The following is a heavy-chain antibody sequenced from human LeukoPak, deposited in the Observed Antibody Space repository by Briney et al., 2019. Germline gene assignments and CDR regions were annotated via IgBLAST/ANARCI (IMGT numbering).Heavy chain of an antibody. J-gene: IGHJ4*02. D-gene: IGHD6-6*01. Sequence: GGSLRLSCATSGFTFSDAWMTWVRQAPGKGLEWVGRIKSKTDSATTGYAAPVEGRFTISRDDSKNTLYLQMNSLKTEDTAVYYCTTYSSSMRAFDYWGQGTLVTVSS. CDR2: IKSKTDSATT. V-gene: IGHV3-15*01. CDR3: TTYSSSMRAFDY. CDR1: GFTFSDAW.